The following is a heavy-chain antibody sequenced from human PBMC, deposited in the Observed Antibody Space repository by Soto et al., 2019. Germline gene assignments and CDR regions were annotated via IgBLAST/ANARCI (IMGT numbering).Heavy chain of an antibody. D-gene: IGHD3-16*01. Sequence: ASVKVSCKASGYTFTGYYMHWVRQAPGQGLEWMGWINPNSGGTNYAQKFQGRVTMTRATSLSTAYMELSRLSSDDTAVYYCARDTPYYRVGFEPWGQGTLVNVSS. V-gene: IGHV1-2*02. CDR2: INPNSGGT. CDR1: GYTFTGYY. J-gene: IGHJ5*02. CDR3: ARDTPYYRVGFEP.